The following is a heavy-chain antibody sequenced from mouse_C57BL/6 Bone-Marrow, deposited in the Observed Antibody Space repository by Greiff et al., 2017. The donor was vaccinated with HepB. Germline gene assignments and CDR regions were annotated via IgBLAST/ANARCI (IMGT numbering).Heavy chain of an antibody. Sequence: EVQRVESGEGLVKPGGSLKLSCAASGFTFSSYAMSWVRQTPEKRLEWVAYISSGGDYIYYADTVKGRFTISRDNARNTLYLQMSSLKSEDTAMYYCTRREYPSWFAYWGQGTLVTVSA. CDR1: GFTFSSYA. CDR2: ISSGGDYI. D-gene: IGHD5-1*01. J-gene: IGHJ3*01. CDR3: TRREYPSWFAY. V-gene: IGHV5S21*01.